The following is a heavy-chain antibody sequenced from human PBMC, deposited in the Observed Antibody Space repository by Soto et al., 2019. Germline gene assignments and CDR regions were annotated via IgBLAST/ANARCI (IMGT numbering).Heavy chain of an antibody. Sequence: GSLRLSCAASGFTVSSHYMSWVRQAPGKGLEWVSVIYSGGSTYYADSVKGRFTISRDNSKNTLYLQMNSLRAEDTAVYYCARPSDTAMVYYYYGMDVWGQGTTVTVSS. V-gene: IGHV3-53*01. D-gene: IGHD5-18*01. CDR2: IYSGGST. J-gene: IGHJ6*02. CDR3: ARPSDTAMVYYYYGMDV. CDR1: GFTVSSHY.